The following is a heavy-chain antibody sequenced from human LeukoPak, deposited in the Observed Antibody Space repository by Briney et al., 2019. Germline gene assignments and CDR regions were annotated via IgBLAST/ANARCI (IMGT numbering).Heavy chain of an antibody. CDR3: ARDTSSSGPYSSSWYGPYYYYYMDV. V-gene: IGHV3-21*01. CDR2: ISSSSSYI. J-gene: IGHJ6*03. D-gene: IGHD6-13*01. CDR1: GFTFSSYS. Sequence: GGSLRLSCAASGFTFSSYSMNWVRQAPGKGLEWVSSISSSSSYIYYADSVKGRFTISRDNAKNSLYLQMNSLRAEDTAVYYCARDTSSSGPYSSSWYGPYYYYYMDVWGKGTTVTVSS.